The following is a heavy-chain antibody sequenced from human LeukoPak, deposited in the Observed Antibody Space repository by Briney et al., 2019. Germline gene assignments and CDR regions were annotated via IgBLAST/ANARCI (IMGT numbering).Heavy chain of an antibody. CDR1: GFTFSDHA. CDR3: ARSDWFDP. V-gene: IGHV3-23*01. Sequence: PGGSLRLSCAASGFTFSDHAMTWVRQTLAKGLESVSSTSAGGDITHYAESVKGRFTISRDSAKNTLYLQMNSLRVEDTAVYYCARSDWFDPWGQGTLVIVSS. CDR2: TSAGGDIT. J-gene: IGHJ5*02.